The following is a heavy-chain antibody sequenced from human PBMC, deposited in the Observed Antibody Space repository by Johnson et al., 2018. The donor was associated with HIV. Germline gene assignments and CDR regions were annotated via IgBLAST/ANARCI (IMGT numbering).Heavy chain of an antibody. J-gene: IGHJ3*02. CDR2: ISGSGGST. CDR1: GFTFTSYA. Sequence: MQLVESGGGLVQPGGSLRLSCAASGFTFTSYAMSWVRQAPGKGLEWVSGISGSGGSTYYADSVKGRFTISRDNSKNTLYLQMNSLRAEDTAVYYCARDRVPAAIGLAYRGAFDIWGQGTMVTVSS. D-gene: IGHD2-2*02. V-gene: IGHV3-23*04. CDR3: ARDRVPAAIGLAYRGAFDI.